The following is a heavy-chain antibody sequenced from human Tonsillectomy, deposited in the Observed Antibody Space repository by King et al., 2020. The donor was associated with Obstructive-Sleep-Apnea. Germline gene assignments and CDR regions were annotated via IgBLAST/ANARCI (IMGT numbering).Heavy chain of an antibody. CDR2: ISYDGSNK. J-gene: IGHJ4*02. Sequence: VQLVESGGGVVQPGRSLRLSCAASGFTFSSYAMHWVRQAPGKGLEWVAVISYDGSNKYYADSVKGRFTISRDNSKNTLYLQMNSLRAEDTAVYYCAREDGYDFSWGGYFDYWGQGTLVTVSS. CDR3: AREDGYDFSWGGYFDY. CDR1: GFTFSSYA. D-gene: IGHD5-24*01. V-gene: IGHV3-30*04.